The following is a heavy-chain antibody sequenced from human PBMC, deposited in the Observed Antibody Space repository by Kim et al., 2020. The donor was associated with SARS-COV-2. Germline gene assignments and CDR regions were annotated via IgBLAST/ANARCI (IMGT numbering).Heavy chain of an antibody. CDR2: GST. V-gene: IGHV4-39*01. D-gene: IGHD6-19*01. CDR3: ARQAVAFDY. Sequence: GSTYYNPSLKSRVTISVDTSKNQFALKLSSVTAADTAVYYCARQAVAFDYWGQGTLVTVSS. J-gene: IGHJ4*02.